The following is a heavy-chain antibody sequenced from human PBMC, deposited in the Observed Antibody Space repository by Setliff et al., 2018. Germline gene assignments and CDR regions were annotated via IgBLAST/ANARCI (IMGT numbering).Heavy chain of an antibody. V-gene: IGHV1-2*02. CDR1: GYTFGAHY. J-gene: IGHJ4*02. D-gene: IGHD3-22*01. CDR3: TWGPGGYFDF. Sequence: ASVKVSCKASGYTFGAHYIHWVRQAPGQGFEWMGWINPNSGDTNYAHKFQGRVTMTTDTSITTAYMELNSLTSDDTAVYFCTWGPGGYFDFWGQGTLVTVSS. CDR2: INPNSGDT.